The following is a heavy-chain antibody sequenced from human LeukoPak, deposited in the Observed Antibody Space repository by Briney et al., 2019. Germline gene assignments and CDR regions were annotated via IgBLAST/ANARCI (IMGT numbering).Heavy chain of an antibody. CDR3: ARQPRKVCSGGSCYSDY. V-gene: IGHV4-39*01. CDR2: IYYSGST. Sequence: SETLSLTCTVSGGSISSSSYYWGWIRQPPGKVLELIGSIYYSGSTYYNPSLKSRVTISVDTSKNQFSLKLSSVTAADTAVYYCARQPRKVCSGGSCYSDYWGQGTLVTVSS. CDR1: GGSISSSSYY. J-gene: IGHJ4*02. D-gene: IGHD2-15*01.